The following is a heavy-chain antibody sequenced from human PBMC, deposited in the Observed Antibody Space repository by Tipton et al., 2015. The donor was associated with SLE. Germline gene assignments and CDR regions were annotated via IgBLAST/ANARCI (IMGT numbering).Heavy chain of an antibody. V-gene: IGHV3-7*01. CDR1: GITCRSHW. J-gene: IGHJ2*01. Sequence: GSLRLSCAGSGITCRSHWMTWVRQAPGKGLEWVANIKQDGGEKYYVDSVKGRFTISRDNAKKSLYLQMNNLRAEDTAVYNYARDRLVQKDTVIKWFFDLRGRGTQATVSS. CDR2: IKQDGGEK. CDR3: ARDRLVQKDTVIKWFFDL. D-gene: IGHD4-11*01.